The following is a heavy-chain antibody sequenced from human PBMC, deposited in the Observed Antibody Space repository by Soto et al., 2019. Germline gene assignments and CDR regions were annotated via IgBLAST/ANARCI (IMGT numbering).Heavy chain of an antibody. D-gene: IGHD6-13*01. J-gene: IGHJ4*02. CDR3: ARDLAAAGTSDY. V-gene: IGHV3-21*01. CDR2: ISSSSSYI. CDR1: GFTFSSYS. Sequence: EVQLVESGGGLVKPGGSLRLSCAASGFTFSSYSMNWVRQAPGKGLEWVSSISSSSSYIYYADSVKGRFTISRDNAKNSLYLQMNSLRAEDTAVYYCARDLAAAGTSDYWGQGTLVTVSS.